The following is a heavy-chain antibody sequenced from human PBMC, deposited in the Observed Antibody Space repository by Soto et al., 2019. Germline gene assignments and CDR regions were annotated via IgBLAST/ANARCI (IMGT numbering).Heavy chain of an antibody. CDR2: INPSGNSA. J-gene: IGHJ4*02. CDR3: ARGWGVPAANFDY. V-gene: IGHV1-46*03. D-gene: IGHD2-2*01. CDR1: GYTFTTYY. Sequence: GASVKVSCKASGYTFTTYYMHWVRQAPGQGLEWMGMINPSGNSANYAQKFQGRVTMTRDTSTSAVYMELSSLRSEDTAVYYCARGWGVPAANFDYWGQGTLVTVSS.